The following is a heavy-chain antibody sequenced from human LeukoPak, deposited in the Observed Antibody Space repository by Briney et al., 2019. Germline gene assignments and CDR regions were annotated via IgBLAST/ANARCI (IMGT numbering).Heavy chain of an antibody. J-gene: IGHJ4*02. V-gene: IGHV3-23*01. D-gene: IGHD6-19*01. CDR1: GFIFSKYA. CDR3: AKDGRAVAGTGLDY. CDR2: ISGSGGAT. Sequence: GGSLRLSCAASGFIFSKYAMNWVRQAPEKGLKWVSAISGSGGATDYADSVKGRFTISRDNSNNTVFLEMNSLRAEDTAVYYCAKDGRAVAGTGLDYWGLGTLVTVSP.